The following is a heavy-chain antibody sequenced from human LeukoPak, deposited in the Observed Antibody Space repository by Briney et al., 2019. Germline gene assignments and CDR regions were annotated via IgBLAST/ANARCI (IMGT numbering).Heavy chain of an antibody. CDR2: ISGSAHKI. CDR3: AGRPTGYSSGYIH. Sequence: GGSLRLSCVAPGITFSNYAVSWVRQAPEKGLDWVSVISGSAHKIRYADSVKGRFTISRDNSENIVYLQMNNLRVEDTAVYYCAGRPTGYSSGYIHWGQGTLVTVSS. D-gene: IGHD5-18*01. J-gene: IGHJ4*02. V-gene: IGHV3-23*01. CDR1: GITFSNYA.